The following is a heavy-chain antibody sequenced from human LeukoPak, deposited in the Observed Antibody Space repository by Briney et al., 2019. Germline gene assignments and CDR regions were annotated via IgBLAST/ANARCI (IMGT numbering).Heavy chain of an antibody. V-gene: IGHV1-69*15. CDR3: ARDRQFGGYSYGLYYYYMDV. CDR1: VGTFSSYA. D-gene: IGHD5-18*01. J-gene: IGHJ6*03. Sequence: GASVKVSCKASVGTFSSYAISWVRQAPGQGLEWMGRIIPIFGTASYARKFQGRVTITADESTSTAYMELSSLRSEDPAVYYCARDRQFGGYSYGLYYYYMDVWGKGTTVTVSS. CDR2: IIPIFGTA.